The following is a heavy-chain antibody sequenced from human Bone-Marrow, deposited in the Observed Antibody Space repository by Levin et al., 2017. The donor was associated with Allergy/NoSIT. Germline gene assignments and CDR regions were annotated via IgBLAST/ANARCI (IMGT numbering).Heavy chain of an antibody. CDR3: AKVPAAKYYYGMDV. CDR1: GGTFNTYA. J-gene: IGHJ6*02. D-gene: IGHD2-2*01. V-gene: IGHV1-69*01. CDR2: IIPIFDTT. Sequence: KISCEASGGTFNTYAFHWVRQAPGQGLEWLGGIIPIFDTTHYAQKFRGRVTITADESTSTAYMDLSSLRSEDTAVYYCAKVPAAKYYYGMDVWGQGTTVTVSS.